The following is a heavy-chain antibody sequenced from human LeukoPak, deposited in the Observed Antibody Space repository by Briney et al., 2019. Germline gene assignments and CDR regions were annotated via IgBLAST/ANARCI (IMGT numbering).Heavy chain of an antibody. CDR1: GFTFSSYA. V-gene: IGHV3-23*01. CDR3: AKDHAHYYYDSSGYCDY. Sequence: PRGSLRLSRAASGFTFSSYAMSWVRQAPGKGLEWVSAINGSGGSTYYADSVKGRFTISRDNSKNTLYLQMNSLRAEDTAVYYCAKDHAHYYYDSSGYCDYWGQGTLVTVSS. J-gene: IGHJ4*02. D-gene: IGHD3-22*01. CDR2: INGSGGST.